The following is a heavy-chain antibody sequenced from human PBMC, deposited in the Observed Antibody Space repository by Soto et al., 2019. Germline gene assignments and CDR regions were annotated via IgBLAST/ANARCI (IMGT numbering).Heavy chain of an antibody. CDR1: GGTFSSYA. Sequence: ASVKVSCKASGGTFSSYAISWVRQAPGQGLEWMGGIIPIFGTANYAQKFQGRVTITADESTSTAYMELSSLRSEDTAVYYCAREAGAPDAFDIWGQGTMVTVSS. CDR2: IIPIFGTA. J-gene: IGHJ3*02. D-gene: IGHD6-19*01. CDR3: AREAGAPDAFDI. V-gene: IGHV1-69*13.